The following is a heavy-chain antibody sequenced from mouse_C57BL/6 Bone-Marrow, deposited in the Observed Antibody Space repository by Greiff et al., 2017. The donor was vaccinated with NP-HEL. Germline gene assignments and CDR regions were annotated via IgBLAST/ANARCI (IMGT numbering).Heavy chain of an antibody. Sequence: EVQLQQSGPELVKPGASVKISCKASGYTFTDYYMNWVKQSHGKSLEWIGDINPNNGGTSYNQKFKGKATLTVDKSSSTAYMELRSLTSEDSAVYYCARAFNYSNSYFDYWGQGTTLTVSS. D-gene: IGHD2-5*01. CDR1: GYTFTDYY. J-gene: IGHJ2*01. CDR3: ARAFNYSNSYFDY. CDR2: INPNNGGT. V-gene: IGHV1-26*01.